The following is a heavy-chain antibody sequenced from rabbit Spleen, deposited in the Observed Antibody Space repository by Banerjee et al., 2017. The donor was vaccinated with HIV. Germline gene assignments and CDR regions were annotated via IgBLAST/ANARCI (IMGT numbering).Heavy chain of an antibody. V-gene: IGHV1S40*01. CDR3: ARDTSSSFSSYGMDL. CDR1: GFTLSSTYW. CDR2: IDTGSSGFT. J-gene: IGHJ6*01. D-gene: IGHD1-1*01. Sequence: QSLEESGGDLVKPGASLTLTCKASGFTLSSTYWICWVRQAPGKGLEWIACIDTGSSGFTYFATWAKGRFTCSKTSSTTVTLQMTRLTAADTATYFCARDTSSSFSSYGMDLWGQGTLVTVS.